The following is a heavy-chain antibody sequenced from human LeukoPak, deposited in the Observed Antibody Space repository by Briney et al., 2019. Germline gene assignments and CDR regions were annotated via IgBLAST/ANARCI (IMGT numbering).Heavy chain of an antibody. CDR1: GFTFSSYA. Sequence: GGSLRLSCAASGFTFSSYAMHWVRQAPGKGLEYVSAISSNGGSTYYANSVKGRFTISRDNSKNTLYLQMNSLRAEDTAVYYCARESMTTVTTHAFDIWGQGTMVTVSS. J-gene: IGHJ3*02. CDR2: ISSNGGST. D-gene: IGHD4-17*01. CDR3: ARESMTTVTTHAFDI. V-gene: IGHV3-64*01.